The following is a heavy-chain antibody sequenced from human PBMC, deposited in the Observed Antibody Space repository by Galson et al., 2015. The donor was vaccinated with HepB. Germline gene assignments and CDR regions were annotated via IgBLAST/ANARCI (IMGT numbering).Heavy chain of an antibody. Sequence: QSGAEVKKPGASVKVSCKASGYTFTSYGISWVRQAPGQGLEWMGWISAYNGNTNYAQKLQGRVTMTTDTSTSTAYMELRSLRSDDTAVYYCATSKVVGATTPLLDYWGQGTLVTVSS. CDR2: ISAYNGNT. J-gene: IGHJ4*02. D-gene: IGHD2-15*01. CDR1: GYTFTSYG. V-gene: IGHV1-18*01. CDR3: ATSKVVGATTPLLDY.